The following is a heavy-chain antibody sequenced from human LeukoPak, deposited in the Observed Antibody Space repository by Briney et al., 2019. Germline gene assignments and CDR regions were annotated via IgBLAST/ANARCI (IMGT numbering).Heavy chain of an antibody. CDR1: GFTVSSDY. V-gene: IGHV3-53*01. CDR2: IYSGGST. Sequence: PGGSLRLSCAASGFTVSSDYMRWVRQAPGKGLEWVLLIYSGGSTYNADPVKGRFTISRDNSKNTLYLQMNSLRAADTAAYYCARELNVPPPNWGQGTLVPVSS. J-gene: IGHJ4*02. D-gene: IGHD3-16*01. CDR3: ARELNVPPPN.